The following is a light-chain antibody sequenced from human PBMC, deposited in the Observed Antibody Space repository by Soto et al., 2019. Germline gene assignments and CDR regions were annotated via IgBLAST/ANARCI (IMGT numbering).Light chain of an antibody. CDR3: QQYKNGWT. Sequence: EIVLTQSPDTLSLSPGQRATLSCRARQGVTGSYLAWYQQKPGQAPRLLIYGASTRATGIPAKFSGGGSGTEFTLTISSLQSEDFAIYYCQQYKNGWTFGQGTKVDNK. J-gene: IGKJ1*01. CDR1: QGVTGSY. V-gene: IGKV3-15*01. CDR2: GAS.